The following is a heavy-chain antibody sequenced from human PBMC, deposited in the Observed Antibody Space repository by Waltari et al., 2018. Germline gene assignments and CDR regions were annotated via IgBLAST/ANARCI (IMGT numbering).Heavy chain of an antibody. D-gene: IGHD1-26*01. V-gene: IGHV5-10-1*03. J-gene: IGHJ4*02. CDR2: IDPSDPYT. Sequence: EVQLVQSGAAVKKPWESLRIPCQGSGSSFTSYLLRWVRQRPGKGLDWMGRIDPSDPYTNYSPSFQGHVTISADKSISTAYLQWSSLKASDTAMYYCARHKAGLGNSGYFDYWGQGTLVTVSS. CDR3: ARHKAGLGNSGYFDY. CDR1: GSSFTSYL.